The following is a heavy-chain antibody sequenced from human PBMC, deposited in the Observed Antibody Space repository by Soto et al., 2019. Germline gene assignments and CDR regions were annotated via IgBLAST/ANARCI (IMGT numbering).Heavy chain of an antibody. Sequence: SVKVSCKASGYTFTGYYMHWVRQAPGQGLEWMGWINPNSGATNYAQKFQGWVTMTRDTSISTAHMEVSRLRSDDTAVYYCARGVSMVRGVIAPGMDVWGQGTTVTVSS. CDR2: INPNSGAT. D-gene: IGHD3-10*01. V-gene: IGHV1-2*04. J-gene: IGHJ6*02. CDR1: GYTFTGYY. CDR3: ARGVSMVRGVIAPGMDV.